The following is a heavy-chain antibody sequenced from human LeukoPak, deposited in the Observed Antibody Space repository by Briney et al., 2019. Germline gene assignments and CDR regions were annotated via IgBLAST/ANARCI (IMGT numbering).Heavy chain of an antibody. Sequence: SVKVSCKASGGTLSSYAISWVRQAPGQGLEWMGRIIPILGIANYAQKFQGRVTITADKSTSTAYMELSSLRSEDTAVYYCARGVDYDILTGYFYFDYWGQGTLVTVSS. J-gene: IGHJ4*02. V-gene: IGHV1-69*04. D-gene: IGHD3-9*01. CDR1: GGTLSSYA. CDR3: ARGVDYDILTGYFYFDY. CDR2: IIPILGIA.